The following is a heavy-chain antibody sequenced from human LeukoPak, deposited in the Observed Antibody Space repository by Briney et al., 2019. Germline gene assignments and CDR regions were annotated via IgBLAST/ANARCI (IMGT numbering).Heavy chain of an antibody. V-gene: IGHV3-21*01. Sequence: GGSLRLSCAASGFTFSSYSMNWVRQAPGKGLEWVSFISSSSSYIYYADSVKGRFTISRDNAKNSLYLQMNSLRVEDTAVYYCACDSYGGLVRYWGQGTLVTVSS. CDR2: ISSSSSYI. J-gene: IGHJ4*02. D-gene: IGHD5-18*01. CDR1: GFTFSSYS. CDR3: ACDSYGGLVRY.